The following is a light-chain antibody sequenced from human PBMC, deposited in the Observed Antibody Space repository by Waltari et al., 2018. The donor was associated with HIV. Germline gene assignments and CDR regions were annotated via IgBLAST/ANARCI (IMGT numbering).Light chain of an antibody. Sequence: QSVLTQPPSASGTPGQRVTLSCSGSSSNSGSNYVYWYQQLPGTTPKLLIYRKNQRPSGVPDRFSGSKSGTSASLAISGLRSEDEGDYYCAAWDDSLSGPVFGGGTKLTVL. CDR3: AAWDDSLSGPV. V-gene: IGLV1-47*01. J-gene: IGLJ2*01. CDR1: SSNSGSNY. CDR2: RKN.